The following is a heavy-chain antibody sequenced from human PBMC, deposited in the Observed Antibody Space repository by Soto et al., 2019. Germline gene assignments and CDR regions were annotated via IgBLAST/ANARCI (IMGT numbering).Heavy chain of an antibody. D-gene: IGHD2-15*01. V-gene: IGHV4-30-2*01. CDR2: IYHSGST. CDR1: GGSISSGGYS. CDR3: ARVTVKGGKPNWFDP. J-gene: IGHJ5*02. Sequence: TSETLSLTCAVSGGSISSGGYSWSWIRQPPGKGLEWIGYIYHSGSTYYNPSLKSRVTISVDRSKNQFSLKLGSVTAADTAVYYCARVTVKGGKPNWFDPWGKGTLVTVSS.